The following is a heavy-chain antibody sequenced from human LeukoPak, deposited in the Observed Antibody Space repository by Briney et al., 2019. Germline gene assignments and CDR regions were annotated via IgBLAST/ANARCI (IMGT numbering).Heavy chain of an antibody. J-gene: IGHJ6*02. CDR1: GYTFTSYG. Sequence: ASVKVSCKASGYTFTSYGIGWVRQAPGQGLEWMGWISAYNGNTNYAQKLQGRVTMTTDTSTSTAYMELRSLRSDDTAVYYCARGYDSSGYYSVYYYYGMDVWGQGTTVTVSS. CDR3: ARGYDSSGYYSVYYYYGMDV. CDR2: ISAYNGNT. D-gene: IGHD3-22*01. V-gene: IGHV1-18*01.